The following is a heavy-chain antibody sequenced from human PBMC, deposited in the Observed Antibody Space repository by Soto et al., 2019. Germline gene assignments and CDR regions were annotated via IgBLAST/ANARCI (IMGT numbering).Heavy chain of an antibody. D-gene: IGHD6-13*01. CDR2: ISGSGGST. CDR3: AKENGYSSSWFEFDY. Sequence: EVQLLESGGGLVQPGGSLRLSCAASGFTFSRYAMSWVRQAPGKGLEWVSAISGSGGSTYYADSVKGRFTMSRDNSKNTLYLQMNSLRAEDTAVYYCAKENGYSSSWFEFDYWGQGTLVTVSS. V-gene: IGHV3-23*01. J-gene: IGHJ4*02. CDR1: GFTFSRYA.